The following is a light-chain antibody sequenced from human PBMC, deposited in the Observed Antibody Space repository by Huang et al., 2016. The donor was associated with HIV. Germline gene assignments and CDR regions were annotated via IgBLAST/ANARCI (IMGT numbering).Light chain of an antibody. Sequence: DIVMTQSPLFLPVSPGEPASISCRSTQSLLDSDENTCLDWYLQRPGQSPQLVIYLATNRDPGGPTRFSGSGSGTDFTLKSSRVEAEDVVIYYGMQAIQAPWTFGQGTKVEIK. J-gene: IGKJ1*01. CDR3: MQAIQAPWT. CDR1: QSLLDSDENTC. CDR2: LAT. V-gene: IGKV2-28*01.